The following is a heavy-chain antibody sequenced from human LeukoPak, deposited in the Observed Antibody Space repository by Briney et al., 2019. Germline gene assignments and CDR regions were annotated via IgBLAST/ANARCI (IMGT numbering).Heavy chain of an antibody. CDR2: ISAYNGNT. CDR1: GYTFTSYG. CDR3: ARDSSGWSDNWSDP. Sequence: GASVKVSCKASGYTFTSYGISWVRQAPGQGLEWMGWISAYNGNTNYAQKLQGRVTMTTDTSTSTAYMELRSLRSDDTAVYYCARDSSGWSDNWSDPWGQGTLVTVSS. J-gene: IGHJ5*02. V-gene: IGHV1-18*01. D-gene: IGHD6-19*01.